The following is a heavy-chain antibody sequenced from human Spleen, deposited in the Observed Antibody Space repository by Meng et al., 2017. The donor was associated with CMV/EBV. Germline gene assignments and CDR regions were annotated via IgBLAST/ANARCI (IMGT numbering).Heavy chain of an antibody. CDR2: ISSSSSTI. J-gene: IGHJ4*02. D-gene: IGHD6-13*01. CDR1: GFTFSSYS. V-gene: IGHV3-48*04. CDR3: ARVGSSSWYWGDY. Sequence: GESLKISCAASGFTFSSYSMNWVRQAPGKGLEWVSYISSSSSTIYYADSVKGRFTISRDDAKNSLHLQMNSLRAEDTAVYYCARVGSSSWYWGDYWGQGTLVTVSS.